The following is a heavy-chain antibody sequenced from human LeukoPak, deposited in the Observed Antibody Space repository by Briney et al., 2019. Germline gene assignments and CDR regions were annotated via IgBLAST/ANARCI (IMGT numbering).Heavy chain of an antibody. D-gene: IGHD3-10*01. CDR1: GFTWSSYL. V-gene: IGHV3-21*01. CDR3: ARESVTMVRGVIIGDGMDV. CDR2: ISSSSSYI. Sequence: GGSLRLSCAASGFTWSSYLMNWVRQAPGKGLEWVSYISSSSSYIYYADSVKGRFTISRDNAKNSLYLQMNSLRAEDTAVYYCARESVTMVRGVIIGDGMDVWGQGTTVTVSS. J-gene: IGHJ6*02.